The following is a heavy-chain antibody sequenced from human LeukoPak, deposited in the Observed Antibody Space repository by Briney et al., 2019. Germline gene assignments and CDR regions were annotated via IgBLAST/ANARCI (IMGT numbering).Heavy chain of an antibody. CDR2: ISSNGGST. CDR3: VKTDIVVVVVARSFDY. D-gene: IGHD2-15*01. V-gene: IGHV3-64D*09. Sequence: GGSLRLSCSAPGFTCSSYTRHWVRQAPGRGLEYVSAISSNGGSTYYADSVKGRFTISRDNSKNTLYLQMSSLRAEDTAVYYCVKTDIVVVVVARSFDYWGQGTLVTVSS. J-gene: IGHJ4*02. CDR1: GFTCSSYT.